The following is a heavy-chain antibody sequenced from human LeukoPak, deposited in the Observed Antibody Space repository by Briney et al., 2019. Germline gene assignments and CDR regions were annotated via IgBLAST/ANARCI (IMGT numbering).Heavy chain of an antibody. CDR1: GFPFSSYP. CDR3: ARDGLTLGYCSSTRCPEGYYMGV. D-gene: IGHD2-2*01. J-gene: IGHJ6*03. V-gene: IGHV3-23*01. Sequence: PGGSLRLSCAGSGFPFSSYPISWVRQPPGKGLEWVSAITASGDSTYSADSVKGRFTISRDNAKNSLYLQMNSLRAEDTAVYYCARDGLTLGYCSSTRCPEGYYMGVWGKGTTVTVSS. CDR2: ITASGDST.